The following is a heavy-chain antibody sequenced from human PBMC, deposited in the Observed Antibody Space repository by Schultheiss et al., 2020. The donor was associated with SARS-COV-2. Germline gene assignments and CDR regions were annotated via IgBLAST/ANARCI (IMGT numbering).Heavy chain of an antibody. V-gene: IGHV3-23*01. CDR2: ISGSGGST. J-gene: IGHJ4*02. Sequence: GGSLRLSCAASGFTFSSYGMHWVRQAPGKGLEWVSAISGSGGSTYYADSVKGRFTISRDNSKNTLYLQMNSLRAEDTAVYYCAKDEGRTYYYDSSGQPLDYWGQGTLVTVSS. CDR1: GFTFSSYG. CDR3: AKDEGRTYYYDSSGQPLDY. D-gene: IGHD3-22*01.